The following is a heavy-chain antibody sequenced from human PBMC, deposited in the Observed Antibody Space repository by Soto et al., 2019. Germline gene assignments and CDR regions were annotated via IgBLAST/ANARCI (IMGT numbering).Heavy chain of an antibody. D-gene: IGHD3-22*01. CDR3: ARTEGTYYYDSSGYYPFDY. V-gene: IGHV1-8*01. J-gene: IGHJ4*02. CDR2: MNPNSGNT. CDR1: GYTFTSYD. Sequence: QVQLVQSGAEVKKPGASVKVSFKASGYTFTSYDINWVRQATGQGLEWMGWMNPNSGNTGYAQKFQGRVTMTRNTSISTAYMELSSLRSEDTAVYYCARTEGTYYYDSSGYYPFDYWGQGTLVTVSS.